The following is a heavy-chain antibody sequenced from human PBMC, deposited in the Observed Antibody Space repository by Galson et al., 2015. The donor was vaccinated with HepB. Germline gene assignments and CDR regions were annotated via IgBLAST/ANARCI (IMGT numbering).Heavy chain of an antibody. J-gene: IGHJ5*02. Sequence: SVKVSCKASGYTFTSYYMHWVRQAPGQGLEWMGIINPSGGSTSYAQKFQGRVTMTRDTPTSTVYMELSSLRSEETAVYYCARDRGGLVVVVAGQVNWFDPWGQGTLVTVSS. D-gene: IGHD2-15*01. CDR1: GYTFTSYY. CDR3: ARDRGGLVVVVAGQVNWFDP. CDR2: INPSGGST. V-gene: IGHV1-46*01.